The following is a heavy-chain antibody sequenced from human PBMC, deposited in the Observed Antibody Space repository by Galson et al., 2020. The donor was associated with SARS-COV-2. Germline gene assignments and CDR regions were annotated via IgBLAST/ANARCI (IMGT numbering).Heavy chain of an antibody. D-gene: IGHD6-13*01. V-gene: IGHV4-4*07. CDR2: IYTSGST. J-gene: IGHJ3*02. CDR3: AGLHRPGYSSSWYSRSGVEGAFDI. Sequence: SETLSLTCTVSGGSISSYYWSWIRQPAGKGLEWIGRIYTSGSTNYNPSLKSRVTMSVDTSKNQFSLKLSSVTAADTAVYYCAGLHRPGYSSSWYSRSGVEGAFDIWGQGTMVTVSS. CDR1: GGSISSYY.